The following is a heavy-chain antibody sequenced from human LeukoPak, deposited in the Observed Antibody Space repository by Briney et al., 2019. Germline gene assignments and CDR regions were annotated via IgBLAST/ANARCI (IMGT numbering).Heavy chain of an antibody. CDR2: ISYDGSNK. CDR1: GFTSSSYG. D-gene: IGHD2-8*01. V-gene: IGHV3-30*18. CDR3: ANGYCTNGVCYPYYYYYMDV. J-gene: IGHJ6*03. Sequence: PGGSLRLSCAASGFTSSSYGTHWVRQAPGKGLEWVAVISYDGSNKYYADSVKGRFTISRDNSKNTLYLQMNSLRAEDTAVYYCANGYCTNGVCYPYYYYYMDVWGKGTTVTVSS.